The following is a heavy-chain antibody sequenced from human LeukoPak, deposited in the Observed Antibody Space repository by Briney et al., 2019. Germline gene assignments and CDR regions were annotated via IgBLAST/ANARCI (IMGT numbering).Heavy chain of an antibody. V-gene: IGHV4-4*07. D-gene: IGHD3-10*01. Sequence: PSETLSLTCTVSGGSISSYYWSWIRHPAAKVLEWIGRIYTSGSTNYNPSLKSRVTMSVDTSKNQFSLKLSSVTAADTAVYYCAIHGSGSYAEWWGQGNLVTVSS. CDR1: GGSISSYY. CDR3: AIHGSGSYAEW. CDR2: IYTSGST. J-gene: IGHJ4*02.